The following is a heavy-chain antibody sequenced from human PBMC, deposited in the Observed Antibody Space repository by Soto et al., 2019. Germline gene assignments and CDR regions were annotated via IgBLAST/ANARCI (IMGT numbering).Heavy chain of an antibody. D-gene: IGHD2-15*01. CDR2: INPNSGGT. CDR3: ARGDCSGGSCYSVSY. V-gene: IGHV1-2*04. J-gene: IGHJ1*01. CDR1: GYTFTGYY. Sequence: ASVKVSCKASGYTFTGYYMHWVRQAPGQGLEWMGWINPNSGGTNYAQKFQGWVTMTRDTSISTAYMELSRLRSDDTAVYYCARGDCSGGSCYSVSYWGQGTLVTVSS.